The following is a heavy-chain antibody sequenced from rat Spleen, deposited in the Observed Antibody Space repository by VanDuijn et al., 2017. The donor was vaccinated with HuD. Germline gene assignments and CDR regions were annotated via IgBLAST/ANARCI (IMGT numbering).Heavy chain of an antibody. Sequence: EVQLVESGGGLVQPGRSLKLSCAASGFTFSDYNMAWVRQAPKKGLEWVATISYDGSSNYNRDSVKGRFTIPRDNAKSTLYLQMNSLRSEDTATYYCAREDAGINYWGQGVMVTVSS. V-gene: IGHV5-7*01. CDR3: AREDAGINY. CDR2: ISYDGSSN. D-gene: IGHD1-5*01. J-gene: IGHJ2*01. CDR1: GFTFSDYN.